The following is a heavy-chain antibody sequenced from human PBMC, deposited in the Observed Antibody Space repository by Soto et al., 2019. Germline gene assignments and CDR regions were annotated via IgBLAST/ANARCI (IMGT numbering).Heavy chain of an antibody. Sequence: SETLSLTCTVSGGSISSSSYYWGWIRQPPGKGLEWIGSIYYSGSTYYNPSLKSRVTISVDTSKNQFSLKLSSVTAADTAVYYCSGSESYYYFDYWGQGTLVTVSS. V-gene: IGHV4-39*01. CDR1: GGSISSSSYY. J-gene: IGHJ4*02. D-gene: IGHD3-10*01. CDR2: IYYSGST. CDR3: SGSESYYYFDY.